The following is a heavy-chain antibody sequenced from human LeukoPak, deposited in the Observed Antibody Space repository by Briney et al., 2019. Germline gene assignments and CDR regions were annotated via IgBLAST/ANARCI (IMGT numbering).Heavy chain of an antibody. CDR2: INPNSGGT. J-gene: IGHJ4*02. CDR3: ARARSSSWMGYYDY. V-gene: IGHV1-2*02. D-gene: IGHD6-13*01. CDR1: GYTFTAYY. Sequence: GASVKVSCKASGYTFTAYYMHWVRQAPGQGLEWMGWINPNSGGTNYAQKFQGRVTMTRDTSISTAYMELSRLRSDDTAVYYCARARSSSWMGYYDYWGQGTLVTVSS.